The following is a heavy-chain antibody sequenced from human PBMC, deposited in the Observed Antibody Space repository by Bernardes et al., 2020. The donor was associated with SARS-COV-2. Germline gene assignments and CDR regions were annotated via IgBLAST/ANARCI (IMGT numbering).Heavy chain of an antibody. Sequence: GGSLRLSCAASGFTFSSYAMSWVRQAPGKGLEWVSAISGSGGTTYYADSVKGRFTISRDNSKDTLYLQMNSPRAEDTAVYYCARDLDRLYSGSRTDAFDIWGQGTMVTVSS. CDR1: GFTFSSYA. CDR2: ISGSGGTT. V-gene: IGHV3-23*01. CDR3: ARDLDRLYSGSRTDAFDI. J-gene: IGHJ3*02. D-gene: IGHD1-26*01.